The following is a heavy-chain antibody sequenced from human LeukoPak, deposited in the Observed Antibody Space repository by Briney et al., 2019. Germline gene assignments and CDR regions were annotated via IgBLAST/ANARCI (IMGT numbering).Heavy chain of an antibody. J-gene: IGHJ3*02. Sequence: ASETLSLTCTVSGVSISSYYWSWIRQPPGKGLEWIGYIYDSGSTNYSPSLKSRVTMSVDTSKNQFSLKLSSVTAADTAVYYCARESGTLYAFDIWGQGTMVTVSS. CDR3: ARESGTLYAFDI. CDR1: GVSISSYY. V-gene: IGHV4-59*01. CDR2: IYDSGST. D-gene: IGHD1-26*01.